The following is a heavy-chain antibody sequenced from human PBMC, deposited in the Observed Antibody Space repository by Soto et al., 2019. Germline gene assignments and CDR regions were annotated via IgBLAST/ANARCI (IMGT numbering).Heavy chain of an antibody. Sequence: GASVKVSCKASGYTFTSYDINWVRQATGQGLEWMGWMNPNSGNTGYAQKFQGRVTMTRNTSISTAYMELSSPRSEDTAVYYCARVPDGVVPMGVDYWGKGTLVTVAS. CDR2: MNPNSGNT. J-gene: IGHJ4*02. V-gene: IGHV1-8*01. D-gene: IGHD2-2*01. CDR1: GYTFTSYD. CDR3: ARVPDGVVPMGVDY.